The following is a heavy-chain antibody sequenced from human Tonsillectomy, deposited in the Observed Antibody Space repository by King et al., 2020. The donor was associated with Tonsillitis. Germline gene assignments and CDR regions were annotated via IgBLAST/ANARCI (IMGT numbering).Heavy chain of an antibody. CDR3: AKVGGCSSTSCQSAFDI. V-gene: IGHV3-30*18. J-gene: IGHJ3*02. CDR1: GFTFSSYC. Sequence: QLVQSGGGVVQTGRSLRLSCAASGFTFSSYCMHWVRQAPGKGLEWVAVISYDGSNKYYADSVKGRFTISSDNSKNTLYLQMNSLRAEDTAVYYCAKVGGCSSTSCQSAFDIWGQGTMVTVSS. D-gene: IGHD2-2*01. CDR2: ISYDGSNK.